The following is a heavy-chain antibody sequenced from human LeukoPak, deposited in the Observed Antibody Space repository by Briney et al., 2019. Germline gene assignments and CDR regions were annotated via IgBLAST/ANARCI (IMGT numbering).Heavy chain of an antibody. J-gene: IGHJ5*02. CDR1: GFTFSSYA. V-gene: IGHV3-23*01. CDR2: ISGSGGGT. Sequence: GGSLRLSCAASGFTFSSYAMSWVRQAPGKGLEWVSAISGSGGGTYYADSVKGRFTISRDNSKNTLYLQMNSLRAGDTAVYYCAKDSIVVVPAARFDPWGQGTLVTVSS. CDR3: AKDSIVVVPAARFDP. D-gene: IGHD2-2*01.